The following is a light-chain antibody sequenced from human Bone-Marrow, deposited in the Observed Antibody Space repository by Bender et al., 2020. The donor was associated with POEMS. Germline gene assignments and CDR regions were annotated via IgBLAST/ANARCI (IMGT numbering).Light chain of an antibody. Sequence: QSALTQPRSVSGSPGQSITISCTGSSSDVGGYNYVSWYQQHPGKAPQLIVYDVNNRPSGVSKRFSGSKSGNVASLTISGLQAEDEADYYCQSYDKSNVVFGGGTKLTVL. CDR3: QSYDKSNVV. CDR1: SSDVGGYNY. J-gene: IGLJ2*01. V-gene: IGLV2-14*03. CDR2: DVN.